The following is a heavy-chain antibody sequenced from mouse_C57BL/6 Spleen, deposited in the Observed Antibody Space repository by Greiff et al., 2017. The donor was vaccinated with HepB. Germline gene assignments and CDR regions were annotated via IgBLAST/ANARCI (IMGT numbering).Heavy chain of an antibody. V-gene: IGHV1-62-2*01. CDR1: GYTFTEYT. J-gene: IGHJ4*01. CDR2: FYPGSGSI. Sequence: VKLMESGAELVKPGASVKLSCKASGYTFTEYTIHWVKQRSGQGLEWIGWFYPGSGSIKYNEKFKDKATLTADKSSSTVYMELSRLTSEDSAVYFCARHPYYYGSSPYYAMDYWGQGTSVTVSS. D-gene: IGHD1-1*01. CDR3: ARHPYYYGSSPYYAMDY.